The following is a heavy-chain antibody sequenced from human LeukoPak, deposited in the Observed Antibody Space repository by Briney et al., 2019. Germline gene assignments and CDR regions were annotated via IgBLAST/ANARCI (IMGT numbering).Heavy chain of an antibody. D-gene: IGHD1-26*01. V-gene: IGHV3-48*03. CDR3: ARDLPFKGSYSSATSPL. J-gene: IGHJ4*02. Sequence: GGSLRLSCAASGFTFSSYEMNWVRQAPGKGLEWVSYISSSGSTIYYADSVKGRFTISRDNAKNSLYLQMNSLRAEDTAVYYCARDLPFKGSYSSATSPLWGQGTLVTVSS. CDR1: GFTFSSYE. CDR2: ISSSGSTI.